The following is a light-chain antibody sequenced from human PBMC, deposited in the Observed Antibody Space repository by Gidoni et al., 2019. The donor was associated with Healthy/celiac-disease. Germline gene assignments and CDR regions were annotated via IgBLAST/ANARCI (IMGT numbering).Light chain of an antibody. J-gene: IGKJ4*01. CDR1: QSVSSSY. CDR3: QQYGSSLLT. V-gene: IGKV3-20*01. CDR2: GAS. Sequence: EMVLKQSPGTLSLSPGERATLSCRASQSVSSSYLAWYQQKPGQAPRLLIYGASSRATGIPDRFSGSGSGTDFTLTISRLEPEDFSVYYCQQYGSSLLTFGGGTKVEIK.